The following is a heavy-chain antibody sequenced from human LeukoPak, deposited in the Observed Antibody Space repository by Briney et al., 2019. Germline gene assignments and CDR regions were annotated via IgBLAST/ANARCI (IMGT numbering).Heavy chain of an antibody. CDR2: ISSSSSTI. CDR3: AREPSDLWFGEY. CDR1: GFTFSSYS. D-gene: IGHD3-10*01. Sequence: GGSLRLSCAASGFTFSSYSMNWVRQAPGKGLEWVSRISSSSSTIYYADSVKGRFTISRDNAKNSPYLQMNSLRAEDTAVYYCAREPSDLWFGEYWGQGTLVTVSS. J-gene: IGHJ4*02. V-gene: IGHV3-48*04.